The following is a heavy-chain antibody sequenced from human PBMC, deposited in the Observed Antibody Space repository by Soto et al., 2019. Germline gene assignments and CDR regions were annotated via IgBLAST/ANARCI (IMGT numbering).Heavy chain of an antibody. V-gene: IGHV3-21*06. CDR1: GFTFSSYS. CDR3: LRGGSGYTRDDVLDV. D-gene: IGHD2-2*02. J-gene: IGHJ3*01. Sequence: EVQLVESGGGLVKPGGSLRLSCVDSGFTFSSYSMNWVRQAPGKGLEWVASISSRSDVIWYADSLKGPITISRDNAKNSLYLQMTSLRAEDTALNYCLRGGSGYTRDDVLDVWGQGTMVTVSS. CDR2: ISSRSDVI.